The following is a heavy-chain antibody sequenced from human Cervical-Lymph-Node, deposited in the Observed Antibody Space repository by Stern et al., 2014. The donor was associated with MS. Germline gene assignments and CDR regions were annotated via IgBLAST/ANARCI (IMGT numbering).Heavy chain of an antibody. CDR3: ASGTGSKRPTGNY. CDR1: GYTFTSHY. J-gene: IGHJ4*02. Sequence: VQLVQSGAEVKKPGASVKVSCKASGYTFTSHYMHWVRQAPGQGLEWVGIINPSGDSASYAQKFQGRVTMTRDTSTSTVYMELSSLRSEDTAVYYRASGTGSKRPTGNYWGQGTLVTVSS. CDR2: INPSGDSA. V-gene: IGHV1-46*01. D-gene: IGHD3/OR15-3a*01.